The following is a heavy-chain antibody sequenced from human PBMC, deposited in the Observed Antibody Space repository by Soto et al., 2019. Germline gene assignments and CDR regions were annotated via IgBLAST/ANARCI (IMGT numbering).Heavy chain of an antibody. CDR1: GGSVNSHA. CDR2: IITMFGTP. J-gene: IGHJ3*02. Sequence: QVQLEQSGAEVKKAGSSVKVSCKAFGGSVNSHAISWVRQAPGQGLEWMGGIITMFGTPTYAQRFQAGVTISADESTSTFYLDLSSLRSEDTAMYYCARSPNVAEFNDYGGNYHGFDIWGQGTMVTVSS. CDR3: ARSPNVAEFNDYGGNYHGFDI. V-gene: IGHV1-69*01. D-gene: IGHD4-17*01.